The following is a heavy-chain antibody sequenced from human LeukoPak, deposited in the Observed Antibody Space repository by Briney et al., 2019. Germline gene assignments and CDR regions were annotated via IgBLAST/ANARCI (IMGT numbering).Heavy chain of an antibody. CDR2: IYYSGST. V-gene: IGHV4-31*03. CDR1: GGSISSGGYY. D-gene: IGHD3-22*01. Sequence: SETLSLTCTVSGGSISSGGYYWSWIRQHPGKGLEWIGYIYYSGSTYYNPSLKSRVTISVDTSKNQFSLKLSSVTAADTAVYYCARVVQQYYYDSSGYTLDYWGQGTLVTVSS. J-gene: IGHJ4*02. CDR3: ARVVQQYYYDSSGYTLDY.